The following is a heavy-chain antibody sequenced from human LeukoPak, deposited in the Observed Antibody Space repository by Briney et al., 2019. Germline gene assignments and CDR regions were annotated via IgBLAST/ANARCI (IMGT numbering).Heavy chain of an antibody. CDR3: ARGSLGYCSRTSCYGGYYFDY. J-gene: IGHJ4*02. D-gene: IGHD2-2*01. CDR1: GYSISSGYY. Sequence: SETLSLTCTVSGYSISSGYYWGWIRQPPGKGLEWIGSIYHSGSTYYNPSLKSRVTISVDASKNQFSLKLSSVTAADTAVYYCARGSLGYCSRTSCYGGYYFDYWGQGTLVTVSS. CDR2: IYHSGST. V-gene: IGHV4-38-2*02.